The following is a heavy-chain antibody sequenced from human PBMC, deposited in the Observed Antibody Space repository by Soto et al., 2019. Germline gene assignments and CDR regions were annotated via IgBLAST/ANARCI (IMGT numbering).Heavy chain of an antibody. CDR3: ARVPPPLRSSGIYFDY. CDR2: IYHSGST. CDR1: GGPISSGGYS. V-gene: IGHV4-30-2*01. Sequence: QLQLQESGSGLVKPSQTLSLTCAVSGGPISSGGYSWSWIRQPPGKGLEWIGYIYHSGSTYYNPSLKSRVTISVDRSKNQFSLKLSSVTAADTAVYYCARVPPPLRSSGIYFDYWGQGTLVTVSS. J-gene: IGHJ4*02.